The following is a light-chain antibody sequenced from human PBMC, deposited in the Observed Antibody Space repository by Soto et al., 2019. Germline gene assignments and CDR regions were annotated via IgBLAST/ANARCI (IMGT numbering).Light chain of an antibody. CDR3: SSYITRSTLV. Sequence: QSVLTQPASVSGSPGQSITISCTGTSSDVGAYDFVSWYQHYPGKAPKLVTFDVTHRPPGISDRFSGSKSANTASLTISGLQAEDEAFYYCSSYITRSTLVFGGGTKLTVL. J-gene: IGLJ2*01. CDR2: DVT. V-gene: IGLV2-14*01. CDR1: SSDVGAYDF.